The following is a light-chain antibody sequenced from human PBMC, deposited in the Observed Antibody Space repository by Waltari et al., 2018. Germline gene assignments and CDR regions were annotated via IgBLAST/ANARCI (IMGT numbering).Light chain of an antibody. CDR3: QQSSERPVT. J-gene: IGKJ4*01. CDR1: KNIGNN. CDR2: DAS. Sequence: TQSPATLSVSPGESATLSCRASKNIGNNLAWYQQTPGQAPRLLIYDASNRATGIPARFSGSGSGTDFTLTISSLEPEDFAVYYCQQSSERPVTFGGGTKVEIK. V-gene: IGKV3-11*01.